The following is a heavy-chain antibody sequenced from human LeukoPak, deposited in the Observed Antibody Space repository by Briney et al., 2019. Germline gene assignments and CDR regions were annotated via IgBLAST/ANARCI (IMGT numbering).Heavy chain of an antibody. J-gene: IGHJ6*03. CDR1: GFTFDDYG. CDR2: INWNGGST. V-gene: IGHV3-20*01. D-gene: IGHD6-13*01. CDR3: AGGVGAAAGTYYYYYMDV. Sequence: PGGSLRLSCAASGFTFDDYGMSWVRQAPGKGLEWVSGINWNGGSTGYADSVKGRFTISRDNAKNSLYLQMNSLRAEDTALYHCAGGVGAAAGTYYYYYMDVWGKGTTVTVSS.